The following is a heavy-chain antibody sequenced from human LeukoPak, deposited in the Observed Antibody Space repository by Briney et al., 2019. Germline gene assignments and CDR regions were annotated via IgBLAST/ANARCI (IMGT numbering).Heavy chain of an antibody. Sequence: GASVKVSCKASGYTFTGYYMHWVRQAPGQGLEWMGWINPNSGGANYAQKFQGRVTMTRDTSISTAYMELSRLRSDDTAVYYCARDYDFWSGGAFDIWGQGTMVTVSS. CDR3: ARDYDFWSGGAFDI. CDR1: GYTFTGYY. J-gene: IGHJ3*02. D-gene: IGHD3-3*01. V-gene: IGHV1-2*02. CDR2: INPNSGGA.